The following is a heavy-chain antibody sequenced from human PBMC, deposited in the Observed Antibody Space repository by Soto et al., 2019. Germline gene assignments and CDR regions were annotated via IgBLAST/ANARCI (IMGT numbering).Heavy chain of an antibody. CDR3: AHIRVTMIVGAGYFQH. CDR1: GFSLSSSGVG. V-gene: IGHV2-5*02. CDR2: IYWDDTK. J-gene: IGHJ1*01. Sequence: QITLKESGPTLVKPTQALTMICTFSGFSLSSSGVGVGWIRQPPGKALEWVALIYWDDTKRYSPSLKRGIPITKDTSKDQAVLTMTNMEPVDTDTYYCAHIRVTMIVGAGYFQHWGQGTLVTVSS. D-gene: IGHD3-22*01.